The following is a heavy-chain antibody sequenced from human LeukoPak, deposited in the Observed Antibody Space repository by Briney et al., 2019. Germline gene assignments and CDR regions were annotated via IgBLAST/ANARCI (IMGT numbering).Heavy chain of an antibody. CDR3: TRVRHGDYFDY. CDR2: VRNKPNGYTT. Sequence: GGSLRLSCAASGFSISDYYMDWVRQAPGKGLEWVGRVRNKPNGYTTDYGTSVKGRFTISRDDSKNSLYLQMNSVTSEDTAVYYCTRVRHGDYFDYWGQGTLVSVSS. CDR1: GFSISDYY. D-gene: IGHD4-17*01. V-gene: IGHV3-72*01. J-gene: IGHJ4*02.